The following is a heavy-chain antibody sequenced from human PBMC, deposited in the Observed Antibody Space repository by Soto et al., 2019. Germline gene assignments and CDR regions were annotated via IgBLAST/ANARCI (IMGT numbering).Heavy chain of an antibody. D-gene: IGHD3-9*01. V-gene: IGHV4-59*08. Sequence: SETLSLTCTVSGGSISSYYWSWIRQPPGKGLEWIGYIYYSGSTNYNPSLKSRVTISVDTSKNQFSLKLSSVTAADTAVYYCARQGGDYYDILTGYTFDDWGQGTLVTVSS. CDR1: GGSISSYY. J-gene: IGHJ4*02. CDR3: ARQGGDYYDILTGYTFDD. CDR2: IYYSGST.